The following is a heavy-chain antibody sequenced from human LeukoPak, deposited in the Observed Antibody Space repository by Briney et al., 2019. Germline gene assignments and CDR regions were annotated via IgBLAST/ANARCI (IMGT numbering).Heavy chain of an antibody. CDR3: ARDRWGYSYGGD. CDR1: GFTFDDYG. CDR2: IKEDGSEK. V-gene: IGHV3-7*01. J-gene: IGHJ4*02. Sequence: GGSLRLSCAASGFTFDDYGMSWVRQAPGKGLEWAANIKEDGSEKYYVDSVKGRFTISRDNAKNSLFLQMNSLRAEDTAVYFCARDRWGYSYGGDWGQGTQVAVSS. D-gene: IGHD5-18*01.